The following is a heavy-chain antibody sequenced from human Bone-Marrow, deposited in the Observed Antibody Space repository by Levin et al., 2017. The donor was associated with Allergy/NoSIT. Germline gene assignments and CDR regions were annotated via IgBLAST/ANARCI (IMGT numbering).Heavy chain of an antibody. Sequence: GASVKVSCATSGFDFRTYAVVWVRRAPGKGLEWVAGIEIGGGDRDRYYADAVRGRVTISRDNSRHIVYLDMYSLRAEDTAIYYCAKVDRHCYDGQCNDYWGRGTLVTVSS. CDR2: IEIGGGDR. CDR1: GFDFRTYA. V-gene: IGHV3-23*03. D-gene: IGHD3-16*01. J-gene: IGHJ4*02. CDR3: AKVDRHCYDGQCNDY.